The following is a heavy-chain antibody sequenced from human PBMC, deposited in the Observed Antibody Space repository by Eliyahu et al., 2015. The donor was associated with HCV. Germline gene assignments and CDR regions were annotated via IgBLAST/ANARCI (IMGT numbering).Heavy chain of an antibody. CDR1: GYXFPHXY. CDR2: INPKSGGT. D-gene: IGHD1-26*01. V-gene: IGHV1-2*02. J-gene: IGHJ6*02. Sequence: QVQLVQSGAEVKXPGAAVKVXXKSXGYXFPHXYMHWVRQAPGQGLEWMGWINPKSGGTNYAQKFQGRVTMTRDTSISTTYMELSSLRSDDTAVFYCARTDRGNYHSYGMDIWGQGTTVTVSS. CDR3: ARTDRGNYHSYGMDI.